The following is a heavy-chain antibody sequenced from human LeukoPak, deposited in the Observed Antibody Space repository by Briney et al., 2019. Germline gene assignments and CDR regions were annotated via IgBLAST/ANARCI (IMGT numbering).Heavy chain of an antibody. CDR3: AKDQNWARPDYFDY. D-gene: IGHD7-27*01. CDR2: IRYDGSNK. V-gene: IGHV3-30*02. J-gene: IGHJ4*02. Sequence: GGSLRLSCAASGFTFSSCGMHWVRQAPGKGLEWVAFIRYDGSNKYYADSVKGRFTISRDNSKNTLYLQMNSLRAEDTAVYYCAKDQNWARPDYFDYWGQGTLVTVSS. CDR1: GFTFSSCG.